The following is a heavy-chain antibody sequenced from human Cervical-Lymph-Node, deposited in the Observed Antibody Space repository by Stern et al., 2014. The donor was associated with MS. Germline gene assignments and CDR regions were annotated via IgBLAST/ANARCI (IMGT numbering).Heavy chain of an antibody. D-gene: IGHD6-13*01. CDR2: ISGSGGST. CDR3: AKDPEIHVHIAAAGIDY. Sequence: EVQLVESGGGLVQPGGSLRLSCAASGFTFSSYAMSWVRQAPGKGLEWVSAISGSGGSTYYADSVKGRFTISRDNSKNTLYLQMNSLRAEDTAVYYCAKDPEIHVHIAAAGIDYWGQGTLVTVSS. CDR1: GFTFSSYA. J-gene: IGHJ4*02. V-gene: IGHV3-23*04.